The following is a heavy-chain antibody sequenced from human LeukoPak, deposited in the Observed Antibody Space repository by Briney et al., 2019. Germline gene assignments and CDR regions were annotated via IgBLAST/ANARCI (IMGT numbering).Heavy chain of an antibody. CDR1: GDTFSSYA. V-gene: IGHV1-69*05. CDR2: IIPIFGTA. D-gene: IGHD5-24*01. Sequence: ASVKVSCKASGDTFSSYAISWVRQAPGQGLEWMGGIIPIFGTANYAQKFQGRVTITTDESTSTAYMELSSLRSEDTAVYYCARVRTSRDGYNHHFDYWGQGTLVTVSS. J-gene: IGHJ4*02. CDR3: ARVRTSRDGYNHHFDY.